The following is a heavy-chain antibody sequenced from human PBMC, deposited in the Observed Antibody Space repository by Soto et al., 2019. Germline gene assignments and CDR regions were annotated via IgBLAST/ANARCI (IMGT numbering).Heavy chain of an antibody. CDR2: IYYSGST. V-gene: IGHV4-39*01. J-gene: IGHJ3*02. D-gene: IGHD2-15*01. CDR3: AHDCSGGSCYFAFDI. Sequence: PSETLSLTCTVSGGSISSSGYYWGWIRQPPGKGLEWIGSIYYSGSTYYNPSLKSRVTISVDTSKNQFSLKLSSVTAADTAVYYCAHDCSGGSCYFAFDIWGQGTMVTVSS. CDR1: GGSISSSGYY.